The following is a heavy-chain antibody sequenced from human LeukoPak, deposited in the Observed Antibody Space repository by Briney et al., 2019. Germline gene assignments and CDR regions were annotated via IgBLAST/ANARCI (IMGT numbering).Heavy chain of an antibody. V-gene: IGHV1-18*01. CDR1: GYTFTSYG. CDR2: ISAYNGNT. J-gene: IGHJ4*02. CDR3: ARDRSTDIVVVPVYYFDY. Sequence: GASVKVSCKASGYTFTSYGISWVRQAPGQGLEWMGWISAYNGNTNYAQKLQGRVTMTRDTSTSTVYMELSSLRSEDTAVYYCARDRSTDIVVVPVYYFDYWGQGTLVTVSS. D-gene: IGHD2-2*01.